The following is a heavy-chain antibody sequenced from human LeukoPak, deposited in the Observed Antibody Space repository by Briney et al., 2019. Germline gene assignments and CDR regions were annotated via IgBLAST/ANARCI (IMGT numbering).Heavy chain of an antibody. V-gene: IGHV3-30*03. CDR1: GFTFSSYG. CDR2: ISYDGSNK. D-gene: IGHD4-17*01. CDR3: ATLYGDDAFDI. Sequence: PGRSLRLSCAASGFTFSSYGMHWVRQAPGKGLEWVAVISYDGSNKYHADSVKGRFTISRDNSKNTLYLQMNSLRAEDTAVYYCATLYGDDAFDIWGQGTMVTVSS. J-gene: IGHJ3*02.